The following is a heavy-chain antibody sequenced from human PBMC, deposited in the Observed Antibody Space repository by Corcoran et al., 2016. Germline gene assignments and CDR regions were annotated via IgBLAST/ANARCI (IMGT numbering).Heavy chain of an antibody. J-gene: IGHJ6*02. Sequence: QLQLQESGPGLVKPSETLSLTCTVSGGSISSSSYYWGWIRQPPGKGLEWIGSIYYSGSTYYNPSLKSRVTISVDTSKNQFSLKLSSVTAADTAVYYCARDTRVYCYGWDYYYYYGMDVWGQGTTVTVSS. CDR3: ARDTRVYCYGWDYYYYYGMDV. D-gene: IGHD5-18*01. V-gene: IGHV4-39*07. CDR1: GGSISSSSYY. CDR2: IYYSGST.